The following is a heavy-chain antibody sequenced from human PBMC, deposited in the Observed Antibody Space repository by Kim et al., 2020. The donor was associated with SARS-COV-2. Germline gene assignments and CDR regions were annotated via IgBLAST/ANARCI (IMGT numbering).Heavy chain of an antibody. J-gene: IGHJ6*02. Sequence: SETLSLTCTVSGGSISSGDYYWSWIRQPPGKGLEWIGYIYYSGSTYYNPSLKSRVTISVDTSKNQFSLKLSSVTAADTAVYYCARAPYRYYYGMDVWGQGTTVTVSS. CDR3: ARAPYRYYYGMDV. CDR1: GGSISSGDYY. V-gene: IGHV4-30-4*01. CDR2: IYYSGST.